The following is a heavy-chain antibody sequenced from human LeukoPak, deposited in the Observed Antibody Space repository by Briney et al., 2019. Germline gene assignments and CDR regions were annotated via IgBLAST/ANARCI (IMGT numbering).Heavy chain of an antibody. V-gene: IGHV4-30-4*01. CDR2: MHHSGNS. Sequence: SETLSLTCTVSGGSISSGDYFWSWIRQSPGKGLEWIGYMHHSGNSYYNPSLKSRVTMSVDTSKSRFSLNLSSVTAADTAVYYCARDHGSYPYYFVYWGQGTLVTVSS. CDR3: ARDHGSYPYYFVY. CDR1: GGSISSGDYF. J-gene: IGHJ4*02. D-gene: IGHD3-10*01.